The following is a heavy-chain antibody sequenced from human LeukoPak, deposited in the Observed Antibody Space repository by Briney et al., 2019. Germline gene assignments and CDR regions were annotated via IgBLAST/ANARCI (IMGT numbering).Heavy chain of an antibody. V-gene: IGHV4-4*07. Sequence: SETLSLTCTVSGGSISSSYWSWIRQPAGKGLEWIGRIYTNGGINYNPSLKSRVTISFDKSQNQLSLRLSSVIAADTAVYYCAKTRSSPSWFDPWGQGTLVTVSS. J-gene: IGHJ5*02. CDR3: AKTRSSPSWFDP. CDR2: IYTNGGI. CDR1: GGSISSSY.